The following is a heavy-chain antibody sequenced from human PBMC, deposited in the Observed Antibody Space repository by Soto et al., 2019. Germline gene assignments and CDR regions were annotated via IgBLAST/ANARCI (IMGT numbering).Heavy chain of an antibody. Sequence: EVQLVESGGGLVQPGGSLRLSCVASGFTFSAYAMNWVRQAPGRGLEWVSHIGGSSNNIFYADSVKGRFTISRDNAKNSLYLQMNSLRAEDTAMYYCARGLGYNWFDPWGQGTPVTVSS. J-gene: IGHJ5*02. CDR1: GFTFSAYA. D-gene: IGHD7-27*01. CDR2: IGGSSNNI. CDR3: ARGLGYNWFDP. V-gene: IGHV3-48*01.